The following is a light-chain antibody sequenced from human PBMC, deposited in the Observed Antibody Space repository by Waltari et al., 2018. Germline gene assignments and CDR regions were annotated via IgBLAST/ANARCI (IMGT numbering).Light chain of an antibody. Sequence: QPALTQPPSVSGFPVHSFPISCSGTSSDIGGYNYVFWYQQYPVKDHKLLIYVVNKRPSGVSIRFSDSKSGNTASLTIAGLQTEDEAIYYCSSYTSSRTPVIGGVTKVTVL. CDR3: SSYTSSRTPV. J-gene: IGLJ2*01. CDR1: SSDIGGYNY. CDR2: VVN. V-gene: IGLV2-14*03.